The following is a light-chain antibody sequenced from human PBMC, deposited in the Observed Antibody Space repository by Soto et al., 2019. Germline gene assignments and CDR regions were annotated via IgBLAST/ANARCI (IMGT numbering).Light chain of an antibody. Sequence: EVVMTQSPATLSVSPGERATLSCRASENINNRLAWYQQTPGQAPRLLIYGASTRATGIPDRFRGSGSGTEFTLTIGSLQSEDFAVYYCQQYSDWPPWTLGQGTKVEIK. CDR1: ENINNR. CDR3: QQYSDWPPWT. CDR2: GAS. V-gene: IGKV3-15*01. J-gene: IGKJ1*01.